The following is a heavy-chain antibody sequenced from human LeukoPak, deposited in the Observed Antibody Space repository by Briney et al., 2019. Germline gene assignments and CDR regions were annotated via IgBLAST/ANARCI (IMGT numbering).Heavy chain of an antibody. CDR2: VSGSGGYT. Sequence: GGSLRLSCAASGFTFSSYAMSWVRQAPGKGLEWVSSVSGSGGYTYYAGSVEGRFTISRDNSKNTLYLQMNSLRAEDTAIYYCVKDRPNYYDSSGHYYRRDGDYWGQGTLVTVSS. CDR3: VKDRPNYYDSSGHYYRRDGDY. J-gene: IGHJ4*02. V-gene: IGHV3-23*01. D-gene: IGHD3-22*01. CDR1: GFTFSSYA.